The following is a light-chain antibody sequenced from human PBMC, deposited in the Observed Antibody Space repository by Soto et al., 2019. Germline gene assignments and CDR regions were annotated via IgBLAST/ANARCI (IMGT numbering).Light chain of an antibody. V-gene: IGKV2-30*01. J-gene: IGKJ5*01. CDR1: HSLVYSDGNIY. CDR3: MQGTHWPPIT. Sequence: DVVLTQSPLSLPVTLGQPASISCRSTHSLVYSDGNIYLNWFQQRPGQSPRRLIYKVSNRDSGVPDRFSGSGSGTDFTLKISRVVAEDVGVYYCMQGTHWPPITFGQGTRLEIK. CDR2: KVS.